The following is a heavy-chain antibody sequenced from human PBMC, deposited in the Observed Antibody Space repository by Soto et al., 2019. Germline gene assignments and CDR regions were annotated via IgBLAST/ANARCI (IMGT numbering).Heavy chain of an antibody. CDR3: ARPYDSSQSPRFDY. CDR2: ISPYNGKT. V-gene: IGHV1-18*04. Sequence: ASVKVSCKASGYTFTSNSIGWVRQAPGQGLEWMGWISPYNGKTNYAQNLQGRVSMTTDTSTTTAYMELRSLRSDDTAVYYCARPYDSSQSPRFDYWGQGTLVTVSS. D-gene: IGHD3-22*01. CDR1: GYTFTSNS. J-gene: IGHJ4*02.